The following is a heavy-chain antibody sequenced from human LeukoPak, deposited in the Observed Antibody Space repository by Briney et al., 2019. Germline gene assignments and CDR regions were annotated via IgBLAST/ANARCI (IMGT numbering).Heavy chain of an antibody. D-gene: IGHD3-10*01. CDR1: GGSIGSSSYY. V-gene: IGHV4-39*07. CDR2: IYYSGST. J-gene: IGHJ5*02. CDR3: ARDTGYYGSEIGYNWFDP. Sequence: TSETLSLTCTVSGGSIGSSSYYWGCIRRPPGKGQECIGSIYYSGSTYYNPSLKSRVTISVDTSTNQFSLKLSSVTAADTAVYYCARDTGYYGSEIGYNWFDPWGQGTLVTVSS.